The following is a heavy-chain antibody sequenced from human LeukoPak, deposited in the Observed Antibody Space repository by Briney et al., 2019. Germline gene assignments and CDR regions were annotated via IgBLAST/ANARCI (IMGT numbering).Heavy chain of an antibody. Sequence: GGSLRLSCSASGFTFSDYDMNLVRQAPGKGLEWVSSISYLSSHVYYGDSVKGRFSISRDNAKNSLYLQMNSLGAEDTAIYYCGRAFPTLCTSSAWDLWGQGILVTVSS. CDR2: ISYLSSHV. V-gene: IGHV3-21*01. CDR1: GFTFSDYD. J-gene: IGHJ4*02. D-gene: IGHD1-26*01. CDR3: GRAFPTLCTSSAWDL.